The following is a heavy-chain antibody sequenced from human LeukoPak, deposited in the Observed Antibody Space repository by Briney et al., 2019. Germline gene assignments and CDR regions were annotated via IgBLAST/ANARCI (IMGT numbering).Heavy chain of an antibody. CDR1: GYTFTSYY. CDR3: ARVGYSSGWYGGNDY. V-gene: IGHV1-46*01. CDR2: INPSGGST. Sequence: GASVKVSCKASGYTFTSYYMHWVRQAPGQGLEWMGIINPSGGSTSYAQKFQGRVTMTRDMSTSTVYMELSSLRSEDTAVYYCARVGYSSGWYGGNDYWGQGTLVTVSS. D-gene: IGHD6-19*01. J-gene: IGHJ4*02.